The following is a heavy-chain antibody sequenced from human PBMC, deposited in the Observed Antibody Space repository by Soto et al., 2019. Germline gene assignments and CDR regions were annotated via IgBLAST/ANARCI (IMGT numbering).Heavy chain of an antibody. CDR3: ARNQGHYYGSGPHDGLDI. J-gene: IGHJ3*02. D-gene: IGHD3-10*01. V-gene: IGHV4-4*02. CDR2: IQHTGST. Sequence: QVHLEESGPGLIKPSGTLFLTCAVSSGSITSIHWWSWVRQAPGRGLEWIGEIQHTGSTRYNPSLMRRVTVSVDDYKHQFTLKENSVTAADTAVYFCARNQGHYYGSGPHDGLDIWGQGTMVTVPS. CDR1: SGSITSIHW.